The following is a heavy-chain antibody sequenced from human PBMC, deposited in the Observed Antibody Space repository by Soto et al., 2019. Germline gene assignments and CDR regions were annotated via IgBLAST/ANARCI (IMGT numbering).Heavy chain of an antibody. J-gene: IGHJ4*02. CDR3: ARGGYSGYDFLFDY. D-gene: IGHD5-12*01. V-gene: IGHV4-30-2*01. CDR2: TYHSGST. Sequence: SETLSLTCAVSGGSISGGGYSWNLIRQPPGKGLEYIGYTYHSGSTYYNPPLRSRVIISVDKSRNQFSLKLRSVTAADTAVYYCARGGYSGYDFLFDYWGQGTLVAVSS. CDR1: GGSISGGGYS.